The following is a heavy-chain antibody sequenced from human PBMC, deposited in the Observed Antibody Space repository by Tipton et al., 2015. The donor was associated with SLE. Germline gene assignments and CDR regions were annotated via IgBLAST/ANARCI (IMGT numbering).Heavy chain of an antibody. V-gene: IGHV3-74*01. CDR2: INQDGSVR. CDR3: SRVGGSTWH. CDR1: GFSFSSYA. J-gene: IGHJ4*02. Sequence: SLRLPCAASGFSFSSYAMHWVRQVPGKGLVWVSRINQDGSVRNYADSVKGRFTISRDNTNNTLFLQMNSLRAEDTAVYYCSRVGGSTWHWGQGSLVTVSS. D-gene: IGHD2-15*01.